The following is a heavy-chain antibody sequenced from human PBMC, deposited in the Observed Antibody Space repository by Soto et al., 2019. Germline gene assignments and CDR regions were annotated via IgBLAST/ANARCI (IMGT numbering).Heavy chain of an antibody. J-gene: IGHJ6*02. CDR2: INPSGGST. CDR1: GYTFTSYY. V-gene: IGHV1-46*01. Sequence: ASVQVSCKASGYTFTSYYMHWVRQAPGQGLEWMGIINPSGGSTSYAQKFQGRVTMTRDTSTSTVYMELSSLRSEDTAVYYCARDLVTIFGVVIRYLGMDVWGQGTTVTVSS. CDR3: ARDLVTIFGVVIRYLGMDV. D-gene: IGHD3-3*01.